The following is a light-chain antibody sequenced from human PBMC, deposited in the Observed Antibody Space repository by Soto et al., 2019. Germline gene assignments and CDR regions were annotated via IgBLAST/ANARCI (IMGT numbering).Light chain of an antibody. CDR3: QQYGSSRLT. J-gene: IGKJ4*01. CDR1: QSVSSSY. Sequence: EIVLTQSPATLSLSPGERATLSCGASQSVSSSYLAWYQQKPGLAPRLLIYDASSRATGIPDRFSGSGSGTDFTLNISRLEPEDFAVYDCQQYGSSRLTFGGGTKVEIK. CDR2: DAS. V-gene: IGKV3D-20*01.